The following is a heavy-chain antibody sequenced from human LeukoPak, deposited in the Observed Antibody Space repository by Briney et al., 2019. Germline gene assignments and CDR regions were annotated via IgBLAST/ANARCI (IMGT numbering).Heavy chain of an antibody. D-gene: IGHD6-13*01. V-gene: IGHV3-48*03. J-gene: IGHJ6*04. Sequence: GGSLRLSCAASGLTFSSYEMNWVRQAPGKGLEGVSYISSSGSTIYYADSVKGRFTISRDNAKNSLYLQMNSLRAEDTAVYYCAIREDSSSWYNGYYYYGMDVWGKGTTVTVSS. CDR3: AIREDSSSWYNGYYYYGMDV. CDR2: ISSSGSTI. CDR1: GLTFSSYE.